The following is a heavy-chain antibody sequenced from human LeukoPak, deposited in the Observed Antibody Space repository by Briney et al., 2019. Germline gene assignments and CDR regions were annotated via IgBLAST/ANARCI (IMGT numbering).Heavy chain of an antibody. CDR1: GGSLSSYY. J-gene: IGHJ2*01. D-gene: IGHD6-19*01. CDR3: ARTTSSGWPNWYFDL. Sequence: PSETLSLTCTVSGGSLSSYYWSWIRQPPGKGLEWIGYIYYSGSTNYNPSLKSRVTISVDTSKNQFSLKLSSVTAADTAVYYCARTTSSGWPNWYFDLWGRGTLVTVSS. V-gene: IGHV4-59*01. CDR2: IYYSGST.